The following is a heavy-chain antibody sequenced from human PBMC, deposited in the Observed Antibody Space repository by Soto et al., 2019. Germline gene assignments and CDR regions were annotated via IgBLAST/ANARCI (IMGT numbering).Heavy chain of an antibody. V-gene: IGHV4-39*01. CDR3: ASRGGSPSTTWFDP. CDR2: IYYSGST. CDR1: GGSISSSSYY. D-gene: IGHD2-15*01. J-gene: IGHJ5*02. Sequence: QLQLQESGPGLVKPSETLSLTCTVSGGSISSSSYYWGWIRQPPGKGLEWIGSIYYSGSTYYNPSLKSRVSISVDTSTIQFSLKLSSVTAADTAVYYCASRGGSPSTTWFDPWGQGTLVTVSS.